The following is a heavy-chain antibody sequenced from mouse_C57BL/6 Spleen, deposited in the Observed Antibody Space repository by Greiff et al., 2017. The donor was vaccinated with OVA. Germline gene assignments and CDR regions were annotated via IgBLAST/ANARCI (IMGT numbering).Heavy chain of an antibody. D-gene: IGHD2-2*01. V-gene: IGHV1-50*01. CDR2: IDPSDSYT. J-gene: IGHJ3*01. CDR1: GYTFTSYW. CDR3: ARGGYDVRFAY. Sequence: QVHVKQSGAELVKPGASVKLSCKASGYTFTSYWMQWVKQRPGQGLEWIGEIDPSDSYTNYNQKFKGKATLTVDTSSSTAYMQLSSLTSEDSAVYYCARGGYDVRFAYWGQGTLVTVSA.